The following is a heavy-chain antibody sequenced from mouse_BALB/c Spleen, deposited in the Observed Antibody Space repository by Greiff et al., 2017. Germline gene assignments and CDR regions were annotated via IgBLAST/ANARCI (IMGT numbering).Heavy chain of an antibody. CDR2: IYPSDSYT. Sequence: QVQLQQSGAELVRPGASVKLSCKASGYTFTSYWINWVKQRPGQGLEWIGNIYPSDSYTNYNQKFKDKATLTVDKSSSTAYMQLSSPTSEDSAVYYCTRGRGKDYDGYSFAYWGQGTLVTVSA. CDR1: GYTFTSYW. V-gene: IGHV1-69*02. CDR3: TRGRGKDYDGYSFAY. D-gene: IGHD2-3*01. J-gene: IGHJ3*01.